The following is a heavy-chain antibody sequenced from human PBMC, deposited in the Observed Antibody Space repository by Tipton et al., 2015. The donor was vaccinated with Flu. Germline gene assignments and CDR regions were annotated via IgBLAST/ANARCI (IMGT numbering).Heavy chain of an antibody. V-gene: IGHV4-59*01. CDR2: IYYSGST. D-gene: IGHD3-10*01. CDR3: ARAGMFHDAFDI. CDR1: GGSISSYY. J-gene: IGHJ3*02. Sequence: PGLVKPSETLSLTCTVSGGSISSYYWSWIRQPPGKGLEWIGYIYYSGSTNYNPSLKSRVTISVDTSKNQFSLKLSSVTAADTAVYYCARAGMFHDAFDIWGQGTMVTVSS.